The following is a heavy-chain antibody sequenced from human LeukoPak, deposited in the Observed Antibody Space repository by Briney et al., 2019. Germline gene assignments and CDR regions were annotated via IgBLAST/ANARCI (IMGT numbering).Heavy chain of an antibody. CDR3: ARDRPNYYGSDGHYYRRDGDY. CDR1: GFTFSIYA. Sequence: GGSLRLSCAASGFTFSIYAMRWVRQAPGKGLQWVSSITSRGESTWYVDSVKGRFTITRDNSENTLYLQMHSLRAEDTAVYYCARDRPNYYGSDGHYYRRDGDYWGRGTLVSVSS. V-gene: IGHV3-23*01. J-gene: IGHJ4*02. D-gene: IGHD3-22*01. CDR2: ITSRGEST.